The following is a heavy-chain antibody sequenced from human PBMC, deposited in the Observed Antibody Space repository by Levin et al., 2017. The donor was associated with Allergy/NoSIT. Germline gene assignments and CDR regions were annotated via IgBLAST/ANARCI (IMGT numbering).Heavy chain of an antibody. CDR3: ATNGGSTWPSR. J-gene: IGHJ4*02. D-gene: IGHD6-13*01. CDR1: GFTFSDAW. CDR2: IISKASGGTI. Sequence: PGGSLRLSCAGSGFTFSDAWMNWVRQAPGKGLEWVGRIISKASGGTIDYAAPVKGRFTISRDDSKSTVYLQMNSLRTEDTAVYYCATNGGSTWPSRWGQGTLVTVSS. V-gene: IGHV3-15*07.